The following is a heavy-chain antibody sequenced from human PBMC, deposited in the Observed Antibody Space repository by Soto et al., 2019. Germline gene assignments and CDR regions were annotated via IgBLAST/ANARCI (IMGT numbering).Heavy chain of an antibody. CDR3: ARGSSGYWAGAYFDY. V-gene: IGHV3-30-3*01. CDR1: GFTFSNYA. Sequence: PGGSLRLSCAASGFTFSNYAMHWVRQAPGKGLEWVAVISHDGCNTYYADSVKGRFTLSRDNSKNTLFVQMNSLRAEDTAVYYCARGSSGYWAGAYFDYWGQGTLVTVSS. D-gene: IGHD3-22*01. J-gene: IGHJ4*02. CDR2: ISHDGCNT.